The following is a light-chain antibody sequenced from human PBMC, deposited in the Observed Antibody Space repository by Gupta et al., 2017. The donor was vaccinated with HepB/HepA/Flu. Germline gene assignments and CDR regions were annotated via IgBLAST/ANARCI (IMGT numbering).Light chain of an antibody. Sequence: DIQMTQSPSTLSASVGDRVTITCRASESISDWLAWYQHKPGKAPNLLIYRASTLESGVPSRFSGSGSGTEFTLTISSLQPDDYATYYCHQYNSYSLTFGGGTKVEMK. CDR1: ESISDW. J-gene: IGKJ4*01. CDR3: HQYNSYSLT. V-gene: IGKV1-5*03. CDR2: RAS.